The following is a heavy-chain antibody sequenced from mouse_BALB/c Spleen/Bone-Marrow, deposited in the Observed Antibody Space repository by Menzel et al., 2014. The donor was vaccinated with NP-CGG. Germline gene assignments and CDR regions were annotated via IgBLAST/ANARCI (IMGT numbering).Heavy chain of an antibody. Sequence: VQLVESGPGLVAPSQSLSITCTVSGFSLTGYGVSWVRQSPGKGLEWLGMIWGDGSTDYNSALKSRLSISKGNSKSQVFLKMNSLQTDDTARYYCARDSFLITRALDYWGQGTSVTVSS. CDR2: IWGDGST. CDR3: ARDSFLITRALDY. J-gene: IGHJ4*01. D-gene: IGHD2-4*01. V-gene: IGHV2-6-7*01. CDR1: GFSLTGYG.